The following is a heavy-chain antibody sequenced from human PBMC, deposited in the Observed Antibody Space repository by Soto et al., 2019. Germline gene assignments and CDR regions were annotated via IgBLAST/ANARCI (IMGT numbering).Heavy chain of an antibody. Sequence: AXETLSVTCSFSGVVTFSGIYYWSLIRQRPGKGLECLGYIFNSGSAYYNPSLRSRVTISIDTSKDEFSLTLSSVTAADTAVYFCARGSSGYDYNFDYWGQGISVTVSS. D-gene: IGHD5-12*01. CDR1: GVVTFSGIYY. J-gene: IGHJ4*02. CDR2: IFNSGSA. V-gene: IGHV4-31*03. CDR3: ARGSSGYDYNFDY.